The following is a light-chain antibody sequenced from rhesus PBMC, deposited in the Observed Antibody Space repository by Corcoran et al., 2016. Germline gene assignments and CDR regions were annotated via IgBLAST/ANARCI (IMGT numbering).Light chain of an antibody. Sequence: DIQMTQSPSSLSASVGDTVTITCRASQSISSWLAWYQQNPGNAPKLLIYKASSLQSGVPSRFSGSGSGTDVTLTISSLQSEDFATYYCQQYSSSPRTFGQGTKVEIK. CDR3: QQYSSSPRT. V-gene: IGKV1-22*01. CDR2: KAS. CDR1: QSISSW. J-gene: IGKJ1*01.